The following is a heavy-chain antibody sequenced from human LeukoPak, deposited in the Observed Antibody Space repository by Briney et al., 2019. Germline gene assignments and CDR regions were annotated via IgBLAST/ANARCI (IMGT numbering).Heavy chain of an antibody. Sequence: ASVKVSCKASGYTFTNYYIHWVRQAPGQGLEWMGWINPNSGGTNYAQKFQGRVTMTRDTSISTAYMELSRLKSDDTAVFYCARLSDGYHAYWGQGTLVTVSS. D-gene: IGHD5-24*01. J-gene: IGHJ4*02. V-gene: IGHV1-2*02. CDR3: ARLSDGYHAY. CDR2: INPNSGGT. CDR1: GYTFTNYY.